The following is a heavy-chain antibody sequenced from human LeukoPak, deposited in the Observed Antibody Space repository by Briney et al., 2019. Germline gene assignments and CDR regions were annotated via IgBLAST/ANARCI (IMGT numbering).Heavy chain of an antibody. J-gene: IGHJ4*02. V-gene: IGHV3-7*01. CDR3: ARSPATGTVDY. Sequence: GGSLRLSCAASEFTFSNYWMNWVRQAPGKGLEWVANINQDGSATYYVDSLKGRFTISRDNAQNSLYLQMNSLRVEDTAVYYCARSPATGTVDYWGQGTLVTVSS. CDR2: INQDGSAT. CDR1: EFTFSNYW. D-gene: IGHD1-1*01.